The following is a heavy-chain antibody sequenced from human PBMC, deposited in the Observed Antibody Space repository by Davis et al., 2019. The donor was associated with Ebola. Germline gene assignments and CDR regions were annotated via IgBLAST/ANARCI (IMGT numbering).Heavy chain of an antibody. CDR3: ARVGTTVTTYDY. CDR2: INPNSGGT. J-gene: IGHJ4*02. D-gene: IGHD4-17*01. Sequence: SVKVSCKASRYTFTGYYMHWLRQAPGQGLEWMGWINPNSGGTNYAPKFQGWVTMTRDTSISTAYMELSRLRSDDTAVYYGARVGTTVTTYDYWGQGTLVTVSS. V-gene: IGHV1-2*04. CDR1: RYTFTGYY.